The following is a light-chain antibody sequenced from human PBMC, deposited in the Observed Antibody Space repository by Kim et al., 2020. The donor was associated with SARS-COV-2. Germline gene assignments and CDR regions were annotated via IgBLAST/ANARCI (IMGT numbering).Light chain of an antibody. CDR1: QDISNY. Sequence: DIQMTQSPSSLSASIGDRVTITCQASQDISNYLTWHQQKPGKAPKVLIYDASTLETGVPSRFSGGGSGTDFTFTISSLQPEDVATYYCQQYDNLPLTFGGGTKLEIK. CDR2: DAS. V-gene: IGKV1-33*01. J-gene: IGKJ4*01. CDR3: QQYDNLPLT.